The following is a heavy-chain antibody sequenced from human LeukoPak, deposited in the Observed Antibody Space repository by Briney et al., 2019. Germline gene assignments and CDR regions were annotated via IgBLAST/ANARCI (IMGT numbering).Heavy chain of an antibody. V-gene: IGHV4-59*08. CDR1: GGSVSSYY. D-gene: IGHD3-22*01. CDR3: ATHDLRVGGPYYFDY. J-gene: IGHJ4*02. Sequence: SETLSLTCTVSGGSVSSYYWSWIRQSPEKRLEWIGFLHYSGTANYNPSLKSRVTISVDTSKNQFSLKLSSVTAADTAVYYCATHDLRVGGPYYFDYWGQGALVTVSS. CDR2: LHYSGTA.